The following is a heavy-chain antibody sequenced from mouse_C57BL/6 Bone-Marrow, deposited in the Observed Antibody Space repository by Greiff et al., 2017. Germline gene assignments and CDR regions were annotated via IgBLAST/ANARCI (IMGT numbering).Heavy chain of an antibody. Sequence: QVQLQQPGAELVKPGASVKMSCKASGYTFTSYWITWVKQRPGQGLEWIGDIYPGSGSTNYNEKFKSKATLTVDTSSSTAYMQLSSLTSEDSAGYYGARDGPWYFDVWGTGTTVTVSS. CDR3: ARDGPWYFDV. V-gene: IGHV1-55*01. CDR2: IYPGSGST. J-gene: IGHJ1*03. D-gene: IGHD2-3*01. CDR1: GYTFTSYW.